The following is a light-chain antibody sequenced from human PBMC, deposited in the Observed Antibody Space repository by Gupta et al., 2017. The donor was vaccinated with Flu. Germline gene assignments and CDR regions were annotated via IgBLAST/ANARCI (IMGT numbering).Light chain of an antibody. J-gene: IGKJ4*01. Sequence: GDRVTITCRASQSISSRLAWYQQKPGKAPKLLIYKASTLESGVPSRFSGSGSGTEFTLTIISLQPEDFASYYCQQYNTYPLTFGGETKVEI. CDR3: QQYNTYPLT. CDR1: QSISSR. CDR2: KAS. V-gene: IGKV1-5*03.